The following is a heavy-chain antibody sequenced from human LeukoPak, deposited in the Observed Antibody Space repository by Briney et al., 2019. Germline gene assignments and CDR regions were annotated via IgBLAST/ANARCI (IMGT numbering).Heavy chain of an antibody. V-gene: IGHV4-38-2*02. CDR3: ARGRYYYGSGSSPLDY. CDR1: GYSISSGYY. J-gene: IGHJ4*02. Sequence: SETLSLTCTVSGYSISSGYYWGWIRQPPGKGLEWIGSIYHSGSTYYNPSLKSRVTISVDTSRNQFSLKLSSVTAADTAVYYCARGRYYYGSGSSPLDYWGQGTLVTVSS. CDR2: IYHSGST. D-gene: IGHD3-10*01.